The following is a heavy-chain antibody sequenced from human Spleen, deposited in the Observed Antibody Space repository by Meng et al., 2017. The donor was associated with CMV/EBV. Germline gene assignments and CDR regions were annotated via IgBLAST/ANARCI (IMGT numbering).Heavy chain of an antibody. J-gene: IGHJ5*02. CDR1: GFTITNYS. Sequence: SGFTITNYSMHWVRQAPGKGLEWVALIAYDGSNTFYADSVKGRFTISRDTSKNTLYLQLNSLRTEDTSLYYCARDYPSGSSVNWFDPWGQGTLVTVSS. CDR2: IAYDGSNT. D-gene: IGHD1-26*01. CDR3: ARDYPSGSSVNWFDP. V-gene: IGHV3-30*04.